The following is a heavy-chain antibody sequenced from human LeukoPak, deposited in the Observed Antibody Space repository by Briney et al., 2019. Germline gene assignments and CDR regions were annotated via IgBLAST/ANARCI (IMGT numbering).Heavy chain of an antibody. J-gene: IGHJ4*02. CDR1: GFTFSSYW. V-gene: IGHV3-30*02. CDR2: IRNDGSNK. CDR3: AKLLSNSGRFLY. D-gene: IGHD4-23*01. Sequence: GGSLRLSCAASGFTFSSYWMSWVRQAPGKGLEWVAFIRNDGSNKYYADSVKGRFTISRDNSKNTLYLQMNSLRAEDTAVYYCAKLLSNSGRFLYWGQGTLVTVSS.